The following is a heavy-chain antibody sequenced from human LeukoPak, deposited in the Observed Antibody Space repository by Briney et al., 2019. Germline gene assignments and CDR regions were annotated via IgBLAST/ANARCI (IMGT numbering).Heavy chain of an antibody. V-gene: IGHV3-74*01. J-gene: IGHJ5*02. CDR1: GFTFSGYW. Sequence: GGSLRLSCAASGFTFSGYWMHWARQAPGKGLVWVSCIKGGGSDTGYADSVKGRFTISRDNAKNMLYLQMNSLRVEDTAVYYCARDPRNKGFDPWGQGTLVTVSA. CDR3: ARDPRNKGFDP. D-gene: IGHD1/OR15-1a*01. CDR2: IKGGGSDT.